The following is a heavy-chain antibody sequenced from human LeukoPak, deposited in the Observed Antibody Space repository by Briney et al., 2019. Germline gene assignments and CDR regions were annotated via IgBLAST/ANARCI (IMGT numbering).Heavy chain of an antibody. Sequence: GGSLRLSCAASGFIFNSYLMSWVRQVPGQGLEWVSTISASGGSTYYADSVKGRFTISRDNSKNMLYLRMNSLRAEDAAVYFCATSNTWRSWFDPWGQGTLVTVSS. D-gene: IGHD6-13*01. CDR3: ATSNTWRSWFDP. CDR2: ISASGGST. V-gene: IGHV3-23*01. CDR1: GFIFNSYL. J-gene: IGHJ5*02.